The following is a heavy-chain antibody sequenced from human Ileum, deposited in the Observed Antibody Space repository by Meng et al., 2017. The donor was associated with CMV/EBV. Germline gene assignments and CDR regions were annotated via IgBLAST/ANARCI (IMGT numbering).Heavy chain of an antibody. J-gene: IGHJ4*02. Sequence: SLRLSCVASGFIFSSYAMHWVRQAPGKGLEWVAIISNDGSNEYYGDTVKGRFTISRDNSADTLYLQMNSLRPEDTDVYYYEREHIAARPGISVYDYWGQGTLVTVSS. CDR1: GFIFSSYA. CDR2: ISNDGSNE. V-gene: IGHV3-30-3*01. CDR3: EREHIAARPGISVYDY. D-gene: IGHD6-6*01.